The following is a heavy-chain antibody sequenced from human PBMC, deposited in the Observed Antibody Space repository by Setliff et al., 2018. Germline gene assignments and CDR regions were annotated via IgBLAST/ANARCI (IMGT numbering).Heavy chain of an antibody. V-gene: IGHV3-7*01. CDR1: GFTFRSYW. CDR2: IKKDGSIK. D-gene: IGHD3-10*01. Sequence: GGSLRLSCAASGFTFRSYWMSWVRQAPGKGLEWVANIKKDGSIKYYLDSVRGRFTISRDNAENSLTLQMNSLRVEDTAVYYCARDPYYDAFDMWGQGTMVTVSS. J-gene: IGHJ3*02. CDR3: ARDPYYDAFDM.